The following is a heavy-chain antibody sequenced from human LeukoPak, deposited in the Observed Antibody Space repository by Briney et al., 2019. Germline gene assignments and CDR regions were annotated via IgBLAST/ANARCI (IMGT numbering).Heavy chain of an antibody. J-gene: IGHJ4*02. CDR1: GFTFSSYN. CDR3: ALSGSYDY. Sequence: GGSLRLSCAASGFTFSSYNMNWVRQAPGKGLEWVSSISSSSNYIYYADSVRGRFTISRDNAKNSLYLQMNSLRAEDTAVYYCALSGSYDYWGQGTLVTVSS. CDR2: ISSSSNYI. D-gene: IGHD3-10*01. V-gene: IGHV3-21*01.